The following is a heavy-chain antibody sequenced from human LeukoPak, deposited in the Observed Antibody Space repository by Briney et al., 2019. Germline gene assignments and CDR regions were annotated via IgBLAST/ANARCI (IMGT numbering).Heavy chain of an antibody. D-gene: IGHD3-22*01. V-gene: IGHV4-61*02. J-gene: IGHJ2*01. Sequence: SQTLSLTCTVSGGSISSGSYYWSWIRQPAGKGLEWIGRIYTSGSTNYNPSLKSRVTISVDTSKNQFSLKLSSVTAADTAVYYCARGEEYYYDSSAQYFDLWGRGTLVTVSS. CDR3: ARGEEYYYDSSAQYFDL. CDR2: IYTSGST. CDR1: GGSISSGSYY.